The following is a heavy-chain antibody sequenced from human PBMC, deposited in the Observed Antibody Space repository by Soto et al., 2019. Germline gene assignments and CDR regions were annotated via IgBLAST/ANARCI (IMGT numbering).Heavy chain of an antibody. CDR1: GFTFSSYG. V-gene: IGHV3-33*06. CDR2: IWYDGSNK. CDR3: AKKKPASPGTPDFDY. J-gene: IGHJ4*02. Sequence: GGSLRLSCAASGFTFSSYGMHWVRQAPGKGLEWVAVIWYDGSNKYYADSVKGRFTISRDNSKNTLYLQMNSLRAEDTAVYYCAKKKPASPGTPDFDYWGQGTLLTVSS.